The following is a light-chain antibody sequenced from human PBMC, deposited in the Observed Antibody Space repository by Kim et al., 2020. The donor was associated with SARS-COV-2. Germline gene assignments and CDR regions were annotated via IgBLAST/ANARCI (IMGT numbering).Light chain of an antibody. CDR2: QDN. CDR1: RLGEKY. CDR3: QAWDSTVV. Sequence: SYELTQPPSVSVSPGQTASITCSGDRLGEKYSSWYQHKPGQSPVLVIYQDNKRPSGIPERFSGSNDGNTATLTISGTQALDEADYYCQAWDSTVVFGGGT. J-gene: IGLJ3*02. V-gene: IGLV3-1*01.